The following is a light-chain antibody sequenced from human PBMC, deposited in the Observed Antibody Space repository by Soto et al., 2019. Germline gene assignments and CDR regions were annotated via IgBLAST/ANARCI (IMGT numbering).Light chain of an antibody. Sequence: QSALTQPPSVSGSPGQSVTISCTGTSSDVGNYNRVSWYQQPPGTAPKVIIYEVSNRPSGVPDRFSGSKSGNTASLTISGLQAEDEADYYCSSYTSSSTYVFGTGTKLPS. V-gene: IGLV2-18*02. CDR3: SSYTSSSTYV. J-gene: IGLJ1*01. CDR2: EVS. CDR1: SSDVGNYNR.